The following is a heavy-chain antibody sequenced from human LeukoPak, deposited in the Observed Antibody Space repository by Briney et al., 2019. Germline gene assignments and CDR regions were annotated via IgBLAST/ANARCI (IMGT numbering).Heavy chain of an antibody. J-gene: IGHJ4*02. Sequence: GGSLRLSCAASGCTFSNAWMSWVRQAPGKGLEWVGRIKSKTDGGTTDYAAPVKGRFTISRDDSKNTLYLQMNSLKTEDTAVYYCTTYLFDSSGYVLSDYWGQGTLVTVSS. CDR1: GCTFSNAW. CDR2: IKSKTDGGTT. V-gene: IGHV3-15*01. CDR3: TTYLFDSSGYVLSDY. D-gene: IGHD3-22*01.